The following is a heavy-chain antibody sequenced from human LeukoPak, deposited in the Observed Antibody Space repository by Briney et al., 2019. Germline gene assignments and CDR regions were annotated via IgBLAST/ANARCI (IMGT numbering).Heavy chain of an antibody. J-gene: IGHJ6*02. CDR3: ARAAVVVTAHESYGMDV. CDR1: GGSISSGGYY. CDR2: IYYSGST. Sequence: PSQTLSLTCTVSGGSISSGGYYWSWICQHPGKGLEWIGYIYYSGSTYYNPSLKSRVTISVDTSKNQFSLKLNSVTAADTAVYYCARAAVVVTAHESYGMDVWGQGTTVTVSS. D-gene: IGHD2-21*02. V-gene: IGHV4-31*03.